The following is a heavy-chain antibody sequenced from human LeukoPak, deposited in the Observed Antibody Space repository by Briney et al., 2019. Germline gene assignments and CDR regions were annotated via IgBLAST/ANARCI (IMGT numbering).Heavy chain of an antibody. D-gene: IGHD4-17*01. J-gene: IGHJ4*02. CDR1: GYTFTNYF. V-gene: IGHV1-18*01. Sequence: GASVKVSCKASGYTFTNYFITWVRQAPGQGLEWMGWISTYNGNTNYAQRLQGRVTMTTDTSTSTAYMELRSLRSDDTAVYYCARGTTVTSDYWGQGTLVTVSS. CDR2: ISTYNGNT. CDR3: ARGTTVTSDY.